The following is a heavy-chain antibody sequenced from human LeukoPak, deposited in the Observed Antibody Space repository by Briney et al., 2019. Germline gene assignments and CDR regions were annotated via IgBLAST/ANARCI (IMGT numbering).Heavy chain of an antibody. CDR1: GYTFTGYY. CDR3: AVNYVYGDHAHRNPGAYYYMDV. V-gene: IGHV1-2*02. J-gene: IGHJ6*03. CDR2: INPNSGDT. Sequence: ASVKVSCKASGYTFTGYYMHWVRQAPGQGLEWMGWINPNSGDTNYAQKFQGRVTMTRDTSISTAYMELSWLRSDDTAVYYCAVNYVYGDHAHRNPGAYYYMDVWGKGTTVTVSS. D-gene: IGHD4/OR15-4a*01.